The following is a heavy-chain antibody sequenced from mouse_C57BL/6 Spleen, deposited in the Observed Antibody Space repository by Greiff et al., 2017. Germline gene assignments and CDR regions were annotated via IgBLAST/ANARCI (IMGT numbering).Heavy chain of an antibody. Sequence: QVQLKQSGPGLVQPSQSLSITCTVSGFSLTSYGVHWVRQSPGKGLEWLGVIWRGGSTDYNAAFISRLSISKDNAKSQVFFKMNSLQADDTARYYCARYSDYAMDYWGQGTSVTGSS. V-gene: IGHV2-2*01. CDR2: IWRGGST. J-gene: IGHJ4*01. CDR1: GFSLTSYG. CDR3: ARYSDYAMDY. D-gene: IGHD2-12*01.